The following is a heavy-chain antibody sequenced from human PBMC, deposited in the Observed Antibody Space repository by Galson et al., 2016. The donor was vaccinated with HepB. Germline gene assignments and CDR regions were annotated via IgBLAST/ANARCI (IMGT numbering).Heavy chain of an antibody. V-gene: IGHV1-46*02. J-gene: IGHJ4*02. D-gene: IGHD1-14*01. CDR2: IKPSGGNT. CDR3: ARELDHSFYFD. CDR1: GFTFNTYN. Sequence: SVKVSCKASGFTFNTYNMHWVRQAPGQGLEWMGIIKPSGGNTTYAQRFQDRITMTRDTSTSTVYMELISLRSEDTAVYYCARELDHSFYFDYGAREPCSPSPQ.